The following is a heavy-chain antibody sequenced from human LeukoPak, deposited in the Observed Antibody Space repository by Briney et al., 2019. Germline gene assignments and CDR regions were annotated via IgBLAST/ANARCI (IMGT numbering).Heavy chain of an antibody. CDR3: ARRTPNYYDSSVGPGTFDY. V-gene: IGHV3-21*01. CDR2: ISSSSSYI. D-gene: IGHD3-22*01. CDR1: GFTFSSYS. J-gene: IGHJ4*02. Sequence: PGGSLRLSCAASGFTFSSYSMNWVRPAPGKGLEWVSSISSSSSYIYYADSVKGRFTISRDNAKNSLYLQMNSLRAEDTAVYYCARRTPNYYDSSVGPGTFDYWGQGTLVTVSS.